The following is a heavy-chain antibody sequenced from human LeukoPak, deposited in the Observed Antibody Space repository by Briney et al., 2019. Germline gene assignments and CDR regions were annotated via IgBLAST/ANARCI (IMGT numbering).Heavy chain of an antibody. D-gene: IGHD4/OR15-4a*01. CDR3: ASYYGANFYFDY. CDR1: GGSFSGYY. Sequence: SETLSLTCAVYGGSFSGYYRSWIRQPPGKGLEWIGEINHSGSTNYNPSLKSRVTISVDTSKNQFSLKLSSVTAADTAVYYCASYYGANFYFDYWRRGLLVTVSS. J-gene: IGHJ4*01. CDR2: INHSGST. V-gene: IGHV4-34*01.